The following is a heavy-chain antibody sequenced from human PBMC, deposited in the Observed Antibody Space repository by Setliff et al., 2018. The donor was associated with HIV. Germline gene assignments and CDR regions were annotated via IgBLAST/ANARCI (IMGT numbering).Heavy chain of an antibody. CDR2: IYTTGST. CDR1: GGSISSGSYY. J-gene: IGHJ4*02. D-gene: IGHD3-22*01. CDR3: ARGARYAYYYGSSGYYRHFDY. Sequence: SETLSLTCTVSGGSISSGSYYWTWIRQPAGKGLEWIGHIYTTGSTNYNPSLKSRVTMSVDTSKNQFSLNLRSVTAADTAVYYCARGARYAYYYGSSGYYRHFDYWGQGTLVTVSS. V-gene: IGHV4-61*09.